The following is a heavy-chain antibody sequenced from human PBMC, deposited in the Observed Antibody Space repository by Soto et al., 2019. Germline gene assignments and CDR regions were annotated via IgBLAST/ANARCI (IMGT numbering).Heavy chain of an antibody. J-gene: IGHJ6*03. D-gene: IGHD2-2*01. CDR3: AREVVVPAAKAWYYYYYMDV. Sequence: VQLVESGGGLVKPGGSLRLSCAASGFTFSDYYMSWIRQAPGKGLEWVSYISSSGSTIYYADSVKGRFTISRDNAKNSLYLQMNSLRAEDTAVYYCAREVVVPAAKAWYYYYYMDVWGKGTTVTVSS. V-gene: IGHV3-11*01. CDR1: GFTFSDYY. CDR2: ISSSGSTI.